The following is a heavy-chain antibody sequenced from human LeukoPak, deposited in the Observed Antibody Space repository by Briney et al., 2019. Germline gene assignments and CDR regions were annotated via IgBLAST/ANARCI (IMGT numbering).Heavy chain of an antibody. J-gene: IGHJ4*02. V-gene: IGHV4-4*02. CDR1: GGSISSSNW. D-gene: IGHD6-19*01. CDR2: IYHSGST. Sequence: PSGTLSLTCAVSGGSISSSNWWSWVRQPPGQGLEWIGEIYHSGSTNYNPSLKSRVTISVDKSKNQFSLKLSSVTAADTAVYYCARRSAPGYSSGPLDYWGQGTQVTVSS. CDR3: ARRSAPGYSSGPLDY.